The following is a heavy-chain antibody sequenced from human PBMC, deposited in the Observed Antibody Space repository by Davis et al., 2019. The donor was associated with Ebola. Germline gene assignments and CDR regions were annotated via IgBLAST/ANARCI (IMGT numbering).Heavy chain of an antibody. CDR2: ISSSSSTI. J-gene: IGHJ4*02. CDR1: GFTFSSYW. D-gene: IGHD3-10*01. CDR3: ARGFGELFFPFFDY. V-gene: IGHV3-48*02. Sequence: GESLKISCAASGFTFSSYWMSWVRQAPGKGLEWVSYISSSSSTIYYADSVKGRFTISRDNAKNSLYLQMNSLRDEDTAVYYCARGFGELFFPFFDYWGQGTLVTVSS.